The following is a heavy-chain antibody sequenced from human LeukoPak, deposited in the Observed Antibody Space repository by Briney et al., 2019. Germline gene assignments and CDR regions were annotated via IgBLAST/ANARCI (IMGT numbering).Heavy chain of an antibody. CDR1: GGSISSSSYY. V-gene: IGHV4-39*01. J-gene: IGHJ5*02. D-gene: IGHD1-1*01. CDR2: IYYSGST. CDR3: ARSPGGALNWFDP. Sequence: KSSETLSLTCTVSGGSISSSSYYWGWIRQPPGKGLEWIGTIYYSGSTYYNASLKSRVTISVDTSKNQFSLKLSSVTAADTAVYYCARSPGGALNWFDPWGQGTLVTVSS.